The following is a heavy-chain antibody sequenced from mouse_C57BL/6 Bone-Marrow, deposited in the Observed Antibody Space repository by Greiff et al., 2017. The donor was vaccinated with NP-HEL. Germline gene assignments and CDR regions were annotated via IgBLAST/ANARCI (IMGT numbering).Heavy chain of an antibody. Sequence: EVKLIESGPGLVKPSQSLSLTCSVTGYSITSGYYWNWIRQCPGNKLEWMGYISYDGKNNYNPSLKNRITITRDTSKNQFFLKLNSVTTEDTATDYCARAYDGYWGFAYWGQGTLVTVSA. D-gene: IGHD2-3*01. CDR2: ISYDGKN. J-gene: IGHJ3*01. CDR3: ARAYDGYWGFAY. V-gene: IGHV3-6*01. CDR1: GYSITSGYY.